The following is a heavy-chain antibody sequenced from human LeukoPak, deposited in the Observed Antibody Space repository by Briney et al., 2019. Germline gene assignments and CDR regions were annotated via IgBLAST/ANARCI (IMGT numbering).Heavy chain of an antibody. V-gene: IGHV4-59*04. Sequence: GSLRLSCAASGFTFSNYAMSWVRQPPGKGLEWIGNIYYTGTTYNNPSPTSRVTMSVNTSTNQFSLKLYSVTAADTAIYYCARHYYGSSQIDYWGQGTLVTVSS. CDR3: ARHYYGSSQIDY. CDR1: GFTFSNYA. CDR2: IYYTGTT. J-gene: IGHJ4*02. D-gene: IGHD3-10*01.